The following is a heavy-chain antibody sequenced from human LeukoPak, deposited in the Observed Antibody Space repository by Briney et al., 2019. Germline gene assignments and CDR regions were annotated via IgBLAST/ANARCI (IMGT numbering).Heavy chain of an antibody. D-gene: IGHD3-22*01. Sequence: GGSLRLSCAASGFTFSSYGMSWVRQAPGKGLEWVSAIGGTGYSAYYADSVKGRFSISRDNSKNTLYLHMDSLRAEDTAVYYCAKVMNMIVVASIDSWGQGILVTVSS. J-gene: IGHJ4*02. CDR1: GFTFSSYG. CDR3: AKVMNMIVVASIDS. V-gene: IGHV3-23*01. CDR2: IGGTGYSA.